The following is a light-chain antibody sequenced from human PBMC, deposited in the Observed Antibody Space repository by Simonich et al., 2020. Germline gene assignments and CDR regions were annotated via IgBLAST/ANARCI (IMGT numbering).Light chain of an antibody. V-gene: IGLV1-44*01. CDR2: RNN. CDR1: SSNIGSNT. Sequence: QSVLTQPPSASGTPGQRVTISCSGSSSNIGSNTVNWYQQLPGTAPKLLIYRNNPRPSGVPDRFSGSNSGTSASLAISGLQSEDEADYYCAAWDDSLNGVVFGGGTKLTVL. J-gene: IGLJ2*01. CDR3: AAWDDSLNGVV.